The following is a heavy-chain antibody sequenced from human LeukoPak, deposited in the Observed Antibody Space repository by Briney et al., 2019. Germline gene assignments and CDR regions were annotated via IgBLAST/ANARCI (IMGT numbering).Heavy chain of an antibody. Sequence: AASVKVSCKASGGTFSSYAISWVRQAPGQGLEWMGRIIPILGIANYAQKFQGRVTITADKSTSTAYMELSSLRSEDTAVYYCARDPSRGYYDSSGYYSDYWGQGTLVTVSS. CDR3: ARDPSRGYYDSSGYYSDY. V-gene: IGHV1-69*04. D-gene: IGHD3-22*01. CDR1: GGTFSSYA. J-gene: IGHJ4*02. CDR2: IIPILGIA.